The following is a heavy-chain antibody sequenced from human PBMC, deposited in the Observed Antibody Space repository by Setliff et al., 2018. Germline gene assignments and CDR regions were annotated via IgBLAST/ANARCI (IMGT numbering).Heavy chain of an antibody. CDR3: ARGRNIAARLPDS. J-gene: IGHJ4*02. CDR1: GGSFTGYY. Sequence: SETLSLTCAVYGGSFTGYYWSWIRQTPTKGLEWIGEINHRGSTNYNPSLKSRVTISIDTSKDQFSLKLISMTAADTAVYYCARGRNIAARLPDSWGQGTLVTV. D-gene: IGHD6-6*01. V-gene: IGHV4-34*01. CDR2: INHRGST.